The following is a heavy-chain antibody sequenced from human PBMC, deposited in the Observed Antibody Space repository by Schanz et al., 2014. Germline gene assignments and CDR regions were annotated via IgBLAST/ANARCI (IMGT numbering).Heavy chain of an antibody. Sequence: EVQLEVSGGGLVQPGGSLRLSCGASGFTFSAHAMSWVRQAPGKGPEWISYIGSSSTTMYYADSVKGRFTISRDNAKNSLYLQMNSLRDEDTAVYYCARDHPHRGVTGYYNDVWGQGTSVTVSS. CDR3: ARDHPHRGVTGYYNDV. J-gene: IGHJ6*02. V-gene: IGHV3-48*02. CDR1: GFTFSAHA. D-gene: IGHD3-9*01. CDR2: IGSSSTTM.